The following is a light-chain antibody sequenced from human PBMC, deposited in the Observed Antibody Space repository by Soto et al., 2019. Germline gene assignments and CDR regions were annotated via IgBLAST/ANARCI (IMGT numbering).Light chain of an antibody. CDR1: QDISNY. CDR3: QQYDNLPLT. Sequence: IQLTQSPSSLSASVGDRVTLTCRASQDISNYLNWYQQKPGKAPKLLIYDASNLETGVPSRFSGSGSGTDFTFTISSLQPEDIATYYCQQYDNLPLTFGGGTKVDIK. CDR2: DAS. V-gene: IGKV1-33*01. J-gene: IGKJ4*01.